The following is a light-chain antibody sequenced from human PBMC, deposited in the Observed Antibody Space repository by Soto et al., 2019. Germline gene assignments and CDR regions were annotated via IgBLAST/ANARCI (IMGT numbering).Light chain of an antibody. Sequence: EVAMTQSPATLSVSPRESATLSCTASQNINSDLAGYVQKPGQAPRRVIYGASTWGTDVPPRFTGSGSGTEFPLTISGLQSEEFAVYYSQQYTSWPITLGQGTR. J-gene: IGKJ5*01. CDR1: QNINSD. CDR2: GAS. CDR3: QQYTSWPIT. V-gene: IGKV3D-15*01.